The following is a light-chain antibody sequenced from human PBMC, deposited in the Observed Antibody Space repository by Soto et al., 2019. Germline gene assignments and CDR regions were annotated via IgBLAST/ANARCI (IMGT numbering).Light chain of an antibody. CDR3: RSYVGSDNARV. CDR1: SSDGGGYNH. CDR2: HVN. Sequence: QSALTQPPSASGSPGQSGTISCTGTSSDGGGYNHVSWYQQHPGRTPKLMIFHVNKRPSGVPDRFSGSKSGNTASLTVSGLQAEDEADYYCRSYVGSDNARVFGGGTKLTVL. J-gene: IGLJ3*02. V-gene: IGLV2-8*01.